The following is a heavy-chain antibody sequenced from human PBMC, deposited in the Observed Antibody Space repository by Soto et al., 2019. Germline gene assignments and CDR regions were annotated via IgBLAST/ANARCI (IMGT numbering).Heavy chain of an antibody. CDR2: ISWNSGSI. J-gene: IGHJ3*02. CDR1: GFTFDDYA. V-gene: IGHV3-9*01. Sequence: GGSLRLSCAASGFTFDDYAMHWVRQAPGKGLEWVSGISWNSGSIGYADSVKGRFTIARDNAKNSLYLQMNSLRAEDTALYYCAKDNEYLLPLGGSDAFDIWGQGTMVTVSS. D-gene: IGHD2-2*01. CDR3: AKDNEYLLPLGGSDAFDI.